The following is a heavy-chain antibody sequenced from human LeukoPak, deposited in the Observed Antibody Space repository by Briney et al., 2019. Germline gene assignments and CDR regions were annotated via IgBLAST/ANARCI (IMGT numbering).Heavy chain of an antibody. D-gene: IGHD3-9*01. J-gene: IGHJ4*02. V-gene: IGHV4-59*01. CDR3: ARRLTGYYMFDY. CDR1: GGSISSYY. CDR2: IYYSGST. Sequence: PSETLSLTCTVSGGSISSYYWSWIRQPPGKGLEWIGYIYYSGSTNYNPSLKSRVTISVDTSKNQFSLKLSSVTAADTAVYYCARRLTGYYMFDYWGQGTLVTVSS.